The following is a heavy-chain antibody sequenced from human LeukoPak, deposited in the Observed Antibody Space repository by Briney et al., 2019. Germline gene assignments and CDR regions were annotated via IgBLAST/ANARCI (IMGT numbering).Heavy chain of an antibody. V-gene: IGHV3-30*18. CDR2: TSRDGSAE. J-gene: IGHJ5*02. CDR1: GFSFSDYG. CDR3: AKDLYGSGWYNYFDP. D-gene: IGHD6-19*01. Sequence: GGSRRLSGAASGFSFSDYGMHWVRKAPGKGLEWVAMTSRDGSAEYYGDSVRGRFTISRDNSKNTLYLQMNSLRPEDTAVYHCAKDLYGSGWYNYFDPWGQGALVTVSS.